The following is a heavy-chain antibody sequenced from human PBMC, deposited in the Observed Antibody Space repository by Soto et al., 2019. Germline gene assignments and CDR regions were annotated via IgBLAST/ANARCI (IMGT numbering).Heavy chain of an antibody. CDR2: ISSSSSFR. CDR3: ARDPPLSVLVVVATVDF. J-gene: IGHJ4*02. CDR1: GFTFTNHI. D-gene: IGHD2-21*01. Sequence: EVQLVESGGGLVKPGGSLRLSCAASGFTFTNHIMNWVRQAPGKGLEWVSSISSSSSFRNYADSVKGRFSISSDNDKNLVYLQMDGLRAEDTAVYYCARDPPLSVLVVVATVDFWGQGTLVTVSS. V-gene: IGHV3-21*02.